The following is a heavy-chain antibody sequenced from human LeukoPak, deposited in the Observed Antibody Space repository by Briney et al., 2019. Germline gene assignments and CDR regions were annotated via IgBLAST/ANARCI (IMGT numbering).Heavy chain of an antibody. D-gene: IGHD3-22*01. J-gene: IGHJ4*02. CDR2: INHSGST. Sequence: SETLSLTCAVYGGSFSGYYWSWIRQPPGKGLEWIGEINHSGSTNYNPSLKSRVTISVDTSKNQFSLKLSSVTAADTAVYYCARVWDSSGPELVYFDYWGQGTLVTVSS. CDR1: GGSFSGYY. CDR3: ARVWDSSGPELVYFDY. V-gene: IGHV4-34*01.